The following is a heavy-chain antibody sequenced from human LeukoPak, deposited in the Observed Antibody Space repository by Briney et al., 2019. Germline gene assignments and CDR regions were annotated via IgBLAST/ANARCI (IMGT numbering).Heavy chain of an antibody. V-gene: IGHV4-34*01. CDR1: GGSFSGYY. CDR3: ARTSYYDFWSGARSDY. Sequence: PSETLSLTCAVYGGSFSGYYWSWIRQPPGKGLEWIGEINHSGSTNYNPSLKSRVTISVDTSKNQFSLKLSSVTAADTAVYYCARTSYYDFWSGARSDYWGQGTLVTVSS. J-gene: IGHJ4*02. D-gene: IGHD3-3*01. CDR2: INHSGST.